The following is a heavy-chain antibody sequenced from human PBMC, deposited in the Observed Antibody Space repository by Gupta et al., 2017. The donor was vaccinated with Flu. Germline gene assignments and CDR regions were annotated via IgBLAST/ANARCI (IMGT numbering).Heavy chain of an antibody. Sequence: EVQLLEPGGGLAQPGGSLRPSCAAPGFIFSIYAVSWVRQAPGKGLELVSAISPGGDTIYYSDSAKSRFTISRDNSKDTLYLQINSLIAEDTATYYCARRVTVEGQASFDYWGQGTLVTVSS. D-gene: IGHD4-17*01. CDR1: GFIFSIYA. CDR3: ARRVTVEGQASFDY. V-gene: IGHV3-23*01. J-gene: IGHJ4*02. CDR2: ISPGGDTI.